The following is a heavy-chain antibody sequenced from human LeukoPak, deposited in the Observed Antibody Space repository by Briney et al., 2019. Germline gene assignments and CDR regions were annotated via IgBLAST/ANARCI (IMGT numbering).Heavy chain of an antibody. Sequence: GGSLRLSCAASGFTFSSYSMNWVRQAPGKGLEWVSSISTGSSYIYYADSVKGRFTISRDNAKNSLYLQMHSLRGEDTAVYYCARQREGDFDYWGQGTLVTVSS. CDR1: GFTFSSYS. CDR2: ISTGSSYI. D-gene: IGHD1-26*01. V-gene: IGHV3-21*06. J-gene: IGHJ4*02. CDR3: ARQREGDFDY.